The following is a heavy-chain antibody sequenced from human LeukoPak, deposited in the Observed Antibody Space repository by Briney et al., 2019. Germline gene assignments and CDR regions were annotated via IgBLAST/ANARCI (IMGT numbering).Heavy chain of an antibody. V-gene: IGHV1-8*01. CDR1: RYTFTSYD. Sequence: GASVKVSCKASRYTFTSYDINWVRQATGQGLEWMGWMNPNSGNTGYAQKFQGRVTMTRNTSISTAYMELSSLRSEDTAVYYCARGTKMVRGFYYWGQGTLVTVSS. J-gene: IGHJ4*02. CDR3: ARGTKMVRGFYY. D-gene: IGHD3-10*01. CDR2: MNPNSGNT.